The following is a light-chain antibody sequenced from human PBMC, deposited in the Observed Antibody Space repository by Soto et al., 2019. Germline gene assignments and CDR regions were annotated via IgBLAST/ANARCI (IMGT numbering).Light chain of an antibody. CDR1: RSNIGAGYD. V-gene: IGLV1-40*01. CDR3: QSYDSSLSGAV. CDR2: GNS. J-gene: IGLJ7*01. Sequence: QYVLTQPTSVSGAPGQRVTISCTGSRSNIGAGYDVHWYQQLPGTAPKLLIYGNSNRPSGVPDRFSGSKSGTSASLAITGLQAEDEADYYCQSYDSSLSGAVFGGGTQLTVL.